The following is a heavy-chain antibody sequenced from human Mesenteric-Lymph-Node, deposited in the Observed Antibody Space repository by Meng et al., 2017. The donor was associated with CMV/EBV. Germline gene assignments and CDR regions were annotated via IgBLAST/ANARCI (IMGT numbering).Heavy chain of an antibody. CDR3: ARDRGWNDAMRFDY. J-gene: IGHJ4*02. V-gene: IGHV3-74*01. CDR1: GFTFSSYW. Sequence: GESLKISCAASGFTFSSYWMHWVRQAPGKGLVWVSRINTDGSSTGYADSVKGRFTISRDNAKNTLYLQMNSLRAEDTALYYCARDRGWNDAMRFDYWGQGTLVTVSS. CDR2: INTDGSST. D-gene: IGHD1-1*01.